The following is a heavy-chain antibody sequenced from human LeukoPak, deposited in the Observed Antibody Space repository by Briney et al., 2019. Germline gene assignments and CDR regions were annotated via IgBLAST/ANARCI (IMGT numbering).Heavy chain of an antibody. V-gene: IGHV4-59*01. CDR1: GGSISSYY. CDR3: ARENHDYGDFSFFDY. CDR2: IYYSRST. D-gene: IGHD4-17*01. Sequence: SETLSLTCTVSGGSISSYYWSWIRQPPGKGLEWVGYIYYSRSTNYNPSLKSRVTISVDTSKNQFSLKLSSVTAADTAVYYCARENHDYGDFSFFDYWGQGTLVTVSS. J-gene: IGHJ4*02.